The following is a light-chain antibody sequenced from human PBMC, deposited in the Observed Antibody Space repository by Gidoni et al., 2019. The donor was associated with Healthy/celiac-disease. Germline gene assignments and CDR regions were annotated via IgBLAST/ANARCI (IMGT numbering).Light chain of an antibody. CDR3: QQLNSYPFT. J-gene: IGKJ3*01. CDR2: ATS. Sequence: DIQLTQSPSFLSASVGDRVTITCRASQGISSYLAWYQQKPGKAPNLLIYATSTLQGGVPSRFSGSGSGTEFTLTISSLQPEDFATYYCQQLNSYPFTFGPXTKVDIK. V-gene: IGKV1-9*01. CDR1: QGISSY.